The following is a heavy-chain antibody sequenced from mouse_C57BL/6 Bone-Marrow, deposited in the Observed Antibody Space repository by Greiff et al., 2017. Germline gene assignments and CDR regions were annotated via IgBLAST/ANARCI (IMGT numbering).Heavy chain of an antibody. V-gene: IGHV1-7*01. CDR3: AGGVAAMDY. D-gene: IGHD1-1*02. Sequence: QVQLKQSGAELAKPGASVKLSCKASGYTFTSYWMHWVKQRPGQGLEWIGYINPISGYTKYNQKFKDKATLTADKSSSTAYMQLSSLTYEDSAVYYCAGGVAAMDYWGQGTSVTVSS. CDR1: GYTFTSYW. CDR2: INPISGYT. J-gene: IGHJ4*01.